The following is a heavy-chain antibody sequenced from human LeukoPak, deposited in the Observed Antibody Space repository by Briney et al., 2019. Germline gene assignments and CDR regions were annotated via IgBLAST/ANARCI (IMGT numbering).Heavy chain of an antibody. D-gene: IGHD3-10*01. J-gene: IGHJ4*02. CDR1: GFTFRNYV. CDR3: AREGYYGSGSPPSLYFDY. CDR2: TSSDLNVK. V-gene: IGHV3-30-3*01. Sequence: PGGSLRLSCAASGFTFRNYVIHWVRRAPGKGLEWVAVTSSDLNVKLYADSVKGRFTISRDNSRSTLYLQMNSLRPEDTAIYYCAREGYYGSGSPPSLYFDYWGQGTLVTVSS.